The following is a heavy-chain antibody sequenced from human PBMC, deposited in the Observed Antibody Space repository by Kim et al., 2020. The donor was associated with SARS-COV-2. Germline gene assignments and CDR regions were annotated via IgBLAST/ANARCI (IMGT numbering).Heavy chain of an antibody. Sequence: ASVKVSCKASGDTFTSYAISWVRQAPGQRLEWMGWINASNGNTKYSQKFQGRVTITRDKSASTAYMELSSLRSEDTAVYYCASDRGGAFDLWGQGTMVTVSS. V-gene: IGHV1-3*01. CDR3: ASDRGGAFDL. CDR2: INASNGNT. J-gene: IGHJ3*01. CDR1: GDTFTSYA.